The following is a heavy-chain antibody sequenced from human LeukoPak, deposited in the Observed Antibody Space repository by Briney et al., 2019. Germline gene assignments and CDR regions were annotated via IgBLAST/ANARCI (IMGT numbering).Heavy chain of an antibody. V-gene: IGHV3-15*01. Sequence: PGGSLRPSCAASGFTFSNAWMSWVRQAPGKGLEWVGRIKSKTDGGTTDYAAPVKGRFTISRDDSKNTLYLQMNSLKTEDTAVYYCTTCSGWYQASDYWGQGTLVTVSS. CDR1: GFTFSNAW. CDR2: IKSKTDGGTT. CDR3: TTCSGWYQASDY. J-gene: IGHJ4*02. D-gene: IGHD6-19*01.